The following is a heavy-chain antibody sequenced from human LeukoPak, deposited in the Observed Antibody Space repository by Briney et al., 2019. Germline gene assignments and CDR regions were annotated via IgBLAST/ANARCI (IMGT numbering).Heavy chain of an antibody. J-gene: IGHJ4*02. CDR2: ISTSSGTI. V-gene: IGHV3-48*01. D-gene: IGHD6-19*01. CDR1: GFTFSSYS. CDR3: ARMSHSSGWYWNYFDY. Sequence: GGSLRLSCAASGFTFSSYSMNWVRQAPGKGLEWVSYISTSSGTIYYADSVKGRFTISRDNAKNSLYLQMNSLRAEDTAVYYCARMSHSSGWYWNYFDYWGQGTLVTVSS.